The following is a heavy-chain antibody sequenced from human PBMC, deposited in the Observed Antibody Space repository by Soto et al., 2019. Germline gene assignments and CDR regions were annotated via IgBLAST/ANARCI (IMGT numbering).Heavy chain of an antibody. CDR1: GFTFDDYA. V-gene: IGHV3-9*01. CDR3: AKGYGSGSSTPGAFDI. Sequence: EVQLVESGGGLVQPGRSLRLSCAASGFTFDDYAMHWVRQAPGKGLEWVSGISWNSGSIGYADSVKGRFTISRDNAKNSLYLQMNSLRAEDTALYYCAKGYGSGSSTPGAFDIWGQGTMVTVSS. D-gene: IGHD3-10*01. CDR2: ISWNSGSI. J-gene: IGHJ3*02.